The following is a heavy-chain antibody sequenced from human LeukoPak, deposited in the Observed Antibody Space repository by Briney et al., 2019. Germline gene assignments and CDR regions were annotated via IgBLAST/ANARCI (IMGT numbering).Heavy chain of an antibody. CDR3: ARSGLRWPRWTDSSGWYYFDY. J-gene: IGHJ4*02. V-gene: IGHV4-34*01. D-gene: IGHD6-19*01. Sequence: KASETLSLTCAVYGGSFSGYYWSWIRQPPGKGLEWIGEINHSGSTNYNPSLKSRVTISVDTSKNQFSLKLNSVTAADTAVYYCARSGLRWPRWTDSSGWYYFDYWGQGTLVTVSS. CDR2: INHSGST. CDR1: GGSFSGYY.